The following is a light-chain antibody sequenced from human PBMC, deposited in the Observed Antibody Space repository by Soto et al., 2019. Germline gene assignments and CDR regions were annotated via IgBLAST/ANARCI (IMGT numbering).Light chain of an antibody. Sequence: EIVLPQSPGTLSLSPGAGATLSCRASESAEYGYLAWYQQRPGQAPRLLIYGASARATDIPARFSGSGSGTEFTLTISSLQSEDFAVYDCQQYNNWPVTFGEGTKVDIK. CDR3: QQYNNWPVT. J-gene: IGKJ4*01. V-gene: IGKV3-15*01. CDR1: ESAEYGY. CDR2: GAS.